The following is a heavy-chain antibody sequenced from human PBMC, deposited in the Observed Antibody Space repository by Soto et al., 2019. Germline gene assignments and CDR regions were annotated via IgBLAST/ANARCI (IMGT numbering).Heavy chain of an antibody. J-gene: IGHJ4*01. CDR2: IYWDDDK. D-gene: IGHD1-1*01. V-gene: IGHV2-5*02. CDR3: ARISRSSDTSDMEY. Sequence: SGPTLVNPTQTLTLTCTFSGFSLSTSGVGVVWIRQPPGKALEWLALIYWDDDKRYSPSLKSRLTITKDTSKNQVVLTMTNVDTVDTASYFCARISRSSDTSDMEYWGQGTLVNVFS. CDR1: GFSLSTSGVG.